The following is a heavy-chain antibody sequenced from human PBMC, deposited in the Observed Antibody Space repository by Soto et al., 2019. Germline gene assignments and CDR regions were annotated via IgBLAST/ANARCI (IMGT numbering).Heavy chain of an antibody. Sequence: GASVKVSCKASGYTFTGYYMHWVRQAPGQGLEWMGWTNPNSGGTNYAQKFQGWVTMTRDTSISTAYMELSRLRSDDTAVYYCARDSGTYRTRLPYYYYYGMDVWGQGTTVTVSS. CDR3: ARDSGTYRTRLPYYYYYGMDV. CDR1: GYTFTGYY. J-gene: IGHJ6*02. CDR2: TNPNSGGT. D-gene: IGHD4-4*01. V-gene: IGHV1-2*04.